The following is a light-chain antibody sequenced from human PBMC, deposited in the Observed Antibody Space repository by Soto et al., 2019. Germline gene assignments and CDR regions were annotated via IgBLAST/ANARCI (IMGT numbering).Light chain of an antibody. V-gene: IGKV1-39*01. J-gene: IGKJ1*01. CDR2: GAS. CDR3: QQYVSSPWA. Sequence: DIQMTQSPSSLSASIGDRVTITCRASQNIRNYLNWYQQKSGKAPELLIYGASRRATGIPDRFTGSGSGTDFTLTISRLEPEDFAVYYCQQYVSSPWAFGQGTKVDIK. CDR1: QNIRNY.